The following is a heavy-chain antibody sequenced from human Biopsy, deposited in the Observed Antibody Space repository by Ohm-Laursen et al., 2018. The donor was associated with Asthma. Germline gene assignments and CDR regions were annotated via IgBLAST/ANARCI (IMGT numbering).Heavy chain of an antibody. CDR1: GYTFNSAG. V-gene: IGHV1-18*01. D-gene: IGHD3-10*01. CDR3: ARAVDYSHYYGIDV. J-gene: IGHJ6*02. Sequence: ASENVSCKTSGYTFNSAGITWVRQAPGQGLEWMGWISVYNGNTKVAQKLQDRVTMITDTSTSTAYMELRSLRSDDTAVYFCARAVDYSHYYGIDVWGQGTTVTVS. CDR2: ISVYNGNT.